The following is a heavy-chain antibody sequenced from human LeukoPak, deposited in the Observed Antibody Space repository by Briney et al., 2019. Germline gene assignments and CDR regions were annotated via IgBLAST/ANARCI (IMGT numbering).Heavy chain of an antibody. J-gene: IGHJ5*02. CDR1: GYTFTGYY. Sequence: ASVKVSCKASGYTFTGYYMHWVRQAPGQGLEWMGWINPNSGGTNYAQKFQGRVTMTRDTSISTVYMELSRLRSDDTAVYYCARDSITMVRGVIGWFDPWGQGTLVTVSS. CDR3: ARDSITMVRGVIGWFDP. D-gene: IGHD3-10*01. V-gene: IGHV1-2*02. CDR2: INPNSGGT.